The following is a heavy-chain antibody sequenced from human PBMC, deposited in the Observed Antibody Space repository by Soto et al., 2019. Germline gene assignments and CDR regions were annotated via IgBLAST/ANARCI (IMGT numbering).Heavy chain of an antibody. CDR1: GFSLRTRGVG. J-gene: IGHJ4*02. D-gene: IGHD3-22*01. CDR3: AHTYPYYYDRSGSYYSYFDS. CDR2: IYWNDDK. Sequence: ESGPTLVNPTQTLTLTCTFSGFSLRTRGVGVSWIRQPPGKALEWLALIYWNDDKHYGPSLKRRLTITKDASKNQVVLTLTNMDPVATATYSCAHTYPYYYDRSGSYYSYFDSWGQGTRVTGSS. V-gene: IGHV2-5*01.